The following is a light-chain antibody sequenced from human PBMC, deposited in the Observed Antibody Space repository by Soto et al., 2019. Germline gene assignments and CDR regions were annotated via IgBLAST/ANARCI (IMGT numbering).Light chain of an antibody. CDR1: QSVSSN. J-gene: IGKJ5*01. CDR3: QQYNNWIT. CDR2: GAS. Sequence: EIVMTQSPATLSVSPGERATLSCRASQSVSSNLAWYQQKPGQAPRLLIYGASTRDTGIPARFSGSGYETEFTLTISSLQSEDFAVYYCQQYNNWITFGQGTRLEIK. V-gene: IGKV3-15*01.